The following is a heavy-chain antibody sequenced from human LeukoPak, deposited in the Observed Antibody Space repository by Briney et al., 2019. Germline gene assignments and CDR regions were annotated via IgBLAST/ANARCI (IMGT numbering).Heavy chain of an antibody. V-gene: IGHV4-59*01. Sequence: TSETLSLTCTVSGGSISGYYWSWIRQPPGKGLEWIGYIYYSGSTNYNPSLKSRVTISVDTSKNQFSLKLSSVTAADTAVYYCARGIYCTSSSCYYYFDYCGQGTLVTVSS. D-gene: IGHD2-2*01. CDR2: IYYSGST. CDR1: GGSISGYY. J-gene: IGHJ4*02. CDR3: ARGIYCTSSSCYYYFDY.